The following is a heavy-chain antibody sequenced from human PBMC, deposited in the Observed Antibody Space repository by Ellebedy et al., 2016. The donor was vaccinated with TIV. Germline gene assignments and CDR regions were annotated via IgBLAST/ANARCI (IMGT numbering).Heavy chain of an antibody. Sequence: PGGSLRLSCAASGFTFSNYWMNWVRQAPGKGLEWVANIKQDGSEKFSMDSVRGRITVSRDNARNSLYLQMDSLRAEDTAVYYCARGVSMYSSSTWFDFDYWGQGAPVTVSS. V-gene: IGHV3-7*04. J-gene: IGHJ4*02. CDR2: IKQDGSEK. D-gene: IGHD6-13*01. CDR3: ARGVSMYSSSTWFDFDY. CDR1: GFTFSNYW.